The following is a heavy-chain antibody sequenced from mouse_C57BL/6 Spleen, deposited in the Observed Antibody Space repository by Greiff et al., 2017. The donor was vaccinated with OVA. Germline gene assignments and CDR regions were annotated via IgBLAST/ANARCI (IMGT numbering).Heavy chain of an antibody. J-gene: IGHJ3*01. CDR3: TTGSTMVTPWFAY. V-gene: IGHV14-4*01. CDR1: GFNIKDDY. CDR2: IDPENGDT. Sequence: EVQLQQSGAELVRPGASVKLSCTASGFNIKDDYMHWVKQRPEQGLEWIGWIDPENGDTEYASKFQGKATITADTSSNTAYLQLSSLTSEDTAVYYCTTGSTMVTPWFAYWGQGTLVTVSA. D-gene: IGHD2-2*01.